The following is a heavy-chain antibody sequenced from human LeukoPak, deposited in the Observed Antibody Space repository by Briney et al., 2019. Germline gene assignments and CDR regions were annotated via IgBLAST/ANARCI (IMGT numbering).Heavy chain of an antibody. J-gene: IGHJ4*02. D-gene: IGHD3-9*01. Sequence: PGGSLRLSCAASGFTFSSYGMHWVRQAPGKGLEWVAVISYDGSNKYYADSVKGRFTISRDNSKNTLYLQMNSLRAEDTAVYYCARETYYDILTGYQGPDYWGQGTLVTVSS. V-gene: IGHV3-30*03. CDR1: GFTFSSYG. CDR2: ISYDGSNK. CDR3: ARETYYDILTGYQGPDY.